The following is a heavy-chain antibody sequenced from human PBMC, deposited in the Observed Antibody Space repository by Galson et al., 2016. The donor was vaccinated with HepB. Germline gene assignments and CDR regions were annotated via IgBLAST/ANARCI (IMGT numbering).Heavy chain of an antibody. V-gene: IGHV2-5*02. CDR2: IYWDDDK. CDR1: GFALNTDGVG. Sequence: PALVKPTQTLTLTCTVSGFALNTDGVGLGWIRQPPGKPLEWLAIIYWDDDKRYSPSLRNRLTITKGTSKNQVVLILTNVDPEDTGTYFCAKIQREGRCRGGRIYYFDYWGQGTLVTVSS. CDR3: AKIQREGRCRGGRIYYFDY. J-gene: IGHJ4*02. D-gene: IGHD2-15*01.